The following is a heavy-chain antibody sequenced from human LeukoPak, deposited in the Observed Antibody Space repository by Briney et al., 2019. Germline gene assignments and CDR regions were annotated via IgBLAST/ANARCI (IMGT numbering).Heavy chain of an antibody. Sequence: PGGSLRLSCAASGFTFSSYWMNWVRQAPGKGLEWVSFIYSGGSTQYSDSVKGRFTISRDNSKNTLYLQMNSLRAEDTAVYYCARDPYSGSYGNYYYYFMDVWGKGTTVTISS. J-gene: IGHJ6*03. CDR2: IYSGGST. CDR1: GFTFSSYW. V-gene: IGHV3-53*01. CDR3: ARDPYSGSYGNYYYYFMDV. D-gene: IGHD1-26*01.